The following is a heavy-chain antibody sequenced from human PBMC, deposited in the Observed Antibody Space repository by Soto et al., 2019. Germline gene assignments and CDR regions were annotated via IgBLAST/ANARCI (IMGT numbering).Heavy chain of an antibody. J-gene: IGHJ5*02. CDR1: GFTFNSYA. Sequence: GGSLRLSCAASGFTFNSYAMSWVRQAPGKGLEWVSAISASGDSTYYADAVKGRFTISRDNSKNTLYLEMNSLRAEDTALYYCAKTPIKILPGILWFDPWGQGTLVTVSS. D-gene: IGHD3-10*01. V-gene: IGHV3-23*01. CDR3: AKTPIKILPGILWFDP. CDR2: ISASGDST.